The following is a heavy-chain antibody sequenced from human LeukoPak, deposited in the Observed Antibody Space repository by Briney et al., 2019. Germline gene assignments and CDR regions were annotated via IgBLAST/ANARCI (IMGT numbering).Heavy chain of an antibody. CDR3: ASGSGSHGRDWFDP. V-gene: IGHV1-8*03. CDR2: MNSNSGNT. Sequence: GASVKVSCKGYGYTFINHDIDWVRQAAGQGLEWMGWMNSNSGNTGYAQKFQGRVTFTRDTSISTAYMELYSLTSDDTAVYYCASGSGSHGRDWFDPWGQGTLVTVSS. D-gene: IGHD1-26*01. J-gene: IGHJ5*02. CDR1: GYTFINHD.